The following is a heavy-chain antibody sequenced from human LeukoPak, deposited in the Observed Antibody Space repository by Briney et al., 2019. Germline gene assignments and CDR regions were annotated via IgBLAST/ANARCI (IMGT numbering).Heavy chain of an antibody. D-gene: IGHD6-6*01. CDR3: ARGATYSSSHRETPPFDY. V-gene: IGHV1-18*01. J-gene: IGHJ4*02. Sequence: WASVKVSCKASGYTFINYVISWVRQAPGQRLEWMGWISAYNGNTKYAQKFQGRVTMTTDTSTSTAYMELRSLRSDDTAVYYCARGATYSSSHRETPPFDYWGQGTLVTVSS. CDR2: ISAYNGNT. CDR1: GYTFINYV.